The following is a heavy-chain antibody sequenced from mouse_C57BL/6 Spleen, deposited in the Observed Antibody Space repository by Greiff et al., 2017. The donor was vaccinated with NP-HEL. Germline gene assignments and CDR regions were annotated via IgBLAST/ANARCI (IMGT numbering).Heavy chain of an antibody. CDR3: ARRDWDGAPWDY. V-gene: IGHV1-81*01. CDR2: IYPRSGNT. CDR1: GYTFTSYG. D-gene: IGHD4-1*01. Sequence: QVQLQQSGAELARPGASVKLSCKASGYTFTSYGISWVKQRPGQGLEWIGEIYPRSGNTYYNEKFKGKATQTADKSSSTAYMEVRSLTSEDSAVYCCARRDWDGAPWDYWGQGTTLTVSS. J-gene: IGHJ2*01.